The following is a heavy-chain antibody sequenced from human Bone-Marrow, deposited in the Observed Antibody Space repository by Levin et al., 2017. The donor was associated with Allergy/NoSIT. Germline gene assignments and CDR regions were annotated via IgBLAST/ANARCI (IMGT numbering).Heavy chain of an antibody. V-gene: IGHV3-11*01. D-gene: IGHD3-3*01. J-gene: IGHJ5*02. CDR1: GFTFSDYY. Sequence: LSLTCAASGFTFSDYYMSWIRQAPGKGLEWVSYISSSGSTIYYADSVKGRFTISRDNAKNSLYLQMNSLRAEDTAVYYCARDRRPYDFWSGYYRSHWFDPWGQGTLVTVSS. CDR2: ISSSGSTI. CDR3: ARDRRPYDFWSGYYRSHWFDP.